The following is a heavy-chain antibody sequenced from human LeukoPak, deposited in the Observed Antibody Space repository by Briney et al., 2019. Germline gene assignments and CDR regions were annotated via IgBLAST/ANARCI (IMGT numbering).Heavy chain of an antibody. J-gene: IGHJ3*02. Sequence: SETLSLTCTVSGGSISSGSYYWSWIRQPAGKGLEWIGRIYTSGSTNYNPSLKSRVTISVDTSKNQFSLKLSSVTAADTAVYYCARVPYGGNSKVLAGAFDIWGQGTMVTVSS. CDR2: IYTSGST. CDR1: GGSISSGSYY. CDR3: ARVPYGGNSKVLAGAFDI. D-gene: IGHD4-23*01. V-gene: IGHV4-61*02.